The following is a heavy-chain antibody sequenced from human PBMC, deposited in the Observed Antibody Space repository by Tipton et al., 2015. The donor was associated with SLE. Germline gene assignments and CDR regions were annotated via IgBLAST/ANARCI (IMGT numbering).Heavy chain of an antibody. CDR3: ASGTTTQLDDYFYYHIDV. D-gene: IGHD4-11*01. Sequence: TLSLTCTVSGGSISSSNYYWGWIRQPPGKRLEWIGYIYNIGSTSSNPSLKSRLTLSIDPSKNQFSLKLSSVTAADTAVYYCASGTTTQLDDYFYYHIDVWGKGTTVTVSS. CDR2: IYNIGST. J-gene: IGHJ6*03. V-gene: IGHV4-61*05. CDR1: GGSISSSNYY.